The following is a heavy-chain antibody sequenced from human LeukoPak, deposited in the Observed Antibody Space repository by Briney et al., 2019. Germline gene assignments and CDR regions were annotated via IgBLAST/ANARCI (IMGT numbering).Heavy chain of an antibody. Sequence: PGGSLRLSCAASGFTFSCYWIHWVRQAPGEGLEWVSGISWESRDIHYADSVKGRFTISRYNAANSLYVQMNGLRREDTALYFSVRGLKDKSNLAANPTYAWGQRILVTVSS. V-gene: IGHV3-9*01. D-gene: IGHD1-14*01. CDR3: VRGLKDKSNLAANPTYA. CDR1: GFTFSCYW. J-gene: IGHJ5*01. CDR2: ISWESRDI.